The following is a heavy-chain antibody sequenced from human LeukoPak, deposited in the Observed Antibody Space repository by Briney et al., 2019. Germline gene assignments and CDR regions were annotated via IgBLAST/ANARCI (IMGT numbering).Heavy chain of an antibody. V-gene: IGHV3-74*01. Sequence: GGSLRLSCAASGFTFSSYWMHWVRQVPGKGLVWVSRSNSDGSTTIYADSVKGRFTISRDNAQNTLYLQMNSLRAEDTAVYYCVRASITFDSWGQGTLVTVSS. J-gene: IGHJ5*01. CDR1: GFTFSSYW. CDR3: VRASITFDS. CDR2: SNSDGSTT.